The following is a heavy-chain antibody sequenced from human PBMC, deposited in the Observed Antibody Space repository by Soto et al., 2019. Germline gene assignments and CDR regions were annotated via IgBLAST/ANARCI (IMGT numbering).Heavy chain of an antibody. CDR3: ARSFGGVISLFLPNAFDI. Sequence: GGSLRLSCAASRVTFSSYIMNCVRQALGKGLEWVSYISSSSSTIYYADSVKGRFTISRDNAKNSLYLQMNSLRAEDTAVYYCARSFGGVISLFLPNAFDISGKGIMVTLSS. CDR1: RVTFSSYI. V-gene: IGHV3-48*01. CDR2: ISSSSSTI. D-gene: IGHD3-16*01. J-gene: IGHJ3*02.